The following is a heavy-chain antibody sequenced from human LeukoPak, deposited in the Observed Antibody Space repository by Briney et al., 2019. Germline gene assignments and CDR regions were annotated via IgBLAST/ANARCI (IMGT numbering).Heavy chain of an antibody. Sequence: SETLSLTCAVYGGSFSGYYWSWIRQPPGKGLEWIGEINHSGSTNYNPSLKSRVTISVDRSKNQFSLKLSSVTAADTAVYYCAIEYSSSSGGDAFDIWGQGTMVTVSS. J-gene: IGHJ3*02. CDR3: AIEYSSSSGGDAFDI. V-gene: IGHV4-34*01. CDR2: INHSGST. D-gene: IGHD6-6*01. CDR1: GGSFSGYY.